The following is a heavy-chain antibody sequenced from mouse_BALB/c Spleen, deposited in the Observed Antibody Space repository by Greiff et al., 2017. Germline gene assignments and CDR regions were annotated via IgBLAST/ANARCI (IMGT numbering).Heavy chain of an antibody. V-gene: IGHV1S81*02. J-gene: IGHJ4*01. CDR3: ARGDSTVVATDAMDY. CDR1: GYTFTSYW. D-gene: IGHD1-1*01. CDR2: INPSNGRT. Sequence: QVQLKQPGAELVKPGASVKLSCKASGYTFTSYWMHWVKQRPGQGLEWIGEINPSNGRTNYNEKFKSKATLTVDKSSSTAYMQLSSLTSEDSAVYYCARGDSTVVATDAMDYWGQGTSVTVSS.